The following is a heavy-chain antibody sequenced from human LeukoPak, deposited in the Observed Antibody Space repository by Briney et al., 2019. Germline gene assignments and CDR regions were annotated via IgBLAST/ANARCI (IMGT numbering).Heavy chain of an antibody. CDR1: GFTFSSYE. CDR2: ISSSGSTI. D-gene: IGHD2-2*02. CDR3: ARTLLLYEIRGFDY. J-gene: IGHJ4*02. Sequence: QPGGSLRLSCAASGFTFSSYEMNWVRQAPGKGLEWVSYISSSGSTIYYADSVKGRFTLSRDNAKNSLYLQMHSLRAEDAAVYYCARTLLLYEIRGFDYWGQGTLVTVSS. V-gene: IGHV3-48*03.